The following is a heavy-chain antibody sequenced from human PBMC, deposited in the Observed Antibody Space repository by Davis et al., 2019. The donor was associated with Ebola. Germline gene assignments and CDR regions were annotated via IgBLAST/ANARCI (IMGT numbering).Heavy chain of an antibody. CDR1: GYIFSNFW. V-gene: IGHV5-51*01. J-gene: IGHJ4*02. CDR2: IYAGDSDT. D-gene: IGHD6-19*01. CDR3: ARRRGFSSGWYVDY. Sequence: GESLKISCKGSGYIFSNFWIGWVRQVPGKGLEWMGIIYAGDSDTRYSPSFEGQVTISVDESSSPAYLQWSSLKASDSAMYYCARRRGFSSGWYVDYWGQGTLVTVSS.